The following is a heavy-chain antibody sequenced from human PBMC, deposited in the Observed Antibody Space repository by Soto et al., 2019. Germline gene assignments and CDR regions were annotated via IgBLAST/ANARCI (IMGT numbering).Heavy chain of an antibody. D-gene: IGHD3-22*01. V-gene: IGHV5-51*01. CDR2: IFPSDSDT. CDR3: ARKDKSGYFNWFDP. J-gene: IGHJ5*02. CDR1: GYRFTSYW. Sequence: GEPLKISCRTPGYRFTSYWIAGVRQMPGKGLEWMGIIFPSDSDTRYSPSFQGQVTISADRSTSTVFLQWASLKASDTAVYFCARKDKSGYFNWFDPWGQGTLVTVSS.